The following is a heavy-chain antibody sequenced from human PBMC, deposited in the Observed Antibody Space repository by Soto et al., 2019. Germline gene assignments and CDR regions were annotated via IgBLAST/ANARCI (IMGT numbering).Heavy chain of an antibody. CDR1: GGSISSYY. Sequence: SETLSLTCTVSGGSISSYYWSWIRQPPGKGLEWIGYIYYSGSTNYNPSLKSRVTISVDTSKNQFSLKLSSVTAADTAVYYCARHGGVYNWNDGYYYYYYMDVWGKGTTVTVSS. D-gene: IGHD1-1*01. J-gene: IGHJ6*03. CDR2: IYYSGST. CDR3: ARHGGVYNWNDGYYYYYYMDV. V-gene: IGHV4-59*08.